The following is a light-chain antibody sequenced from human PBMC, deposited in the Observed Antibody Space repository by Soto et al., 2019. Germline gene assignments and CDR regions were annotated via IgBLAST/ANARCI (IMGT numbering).Light chain of an antibody. V-gene: IGKV1-27*01. CDR3: QTCNSGPRT. CDR2: AAS. Sequence: DIQMTQSPSSLSASVGDRVTITCRASQGISKYLAWYQQKPGKVPKILIYAASTLQSVVPSRFSRSGSQTDFPITISSLQPEDGATYYGQTCNSGPRTFGQGTKVEIK. CDR1: QGISKY. J-gene: IGKJ1*01.